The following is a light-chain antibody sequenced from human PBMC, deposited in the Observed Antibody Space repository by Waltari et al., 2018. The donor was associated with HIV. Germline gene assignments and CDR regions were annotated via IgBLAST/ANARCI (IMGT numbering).Light chain of an antibody. CDR3: QQYNTYPWT. CDR1: QSVNNW. V-gene: IGKV1-5*03. CDR2: KAS. Sequence: DIQMTQSPSTLSASVGDRVTISCRAGQSVNNWLAWYQQKPGKAPNLLIYKASTLQSGVPSRFSGSGSGTEFTLTISSLQPDDFATYHCQQYNTYPWTFGQGTKVEIK. J-gene: IGKJ1*01.